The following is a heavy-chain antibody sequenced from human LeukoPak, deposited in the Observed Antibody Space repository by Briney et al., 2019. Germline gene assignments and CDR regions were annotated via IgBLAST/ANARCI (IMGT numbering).Heavy chain of an antibody. CDR3: AISIAAAGLPLPFP. CDR2: IKQDGSEK. D-gene: IGHD6-13*01. J-gene: IGHJ5*02. V-gene: IGHV3-7*01. Sequence: GGSLRLSCAASGFTFSSYWMSWVRQAPGKGLEWVANIKQDGSEKYYVDSVKGRFTISRDNAKNSLYLQMNSLRAEDTAVYYCAISIAAAGLPLPFPWGQGTLVTVSS. CDR1: GFTFSSYW.